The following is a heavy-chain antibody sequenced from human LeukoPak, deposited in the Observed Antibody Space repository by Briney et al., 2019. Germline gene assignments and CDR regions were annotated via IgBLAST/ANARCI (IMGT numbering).Heavy chain of an antibody. CDR3: AKARLMAAPFYYYGMDV. V-gene: IGHV3-21*04. Sequence: PGGSLRLSCAASGFTFSSYSMNWVRQAPGKGLEWVSSISSSSSYIYYADSVKGRFTISRDNAKNSLYPQMNRLRGEDTALYYCAKARLMAAPFYYYGMDVWGPGTTVTVSS. D-gene: IGHD5-24*01. J-gene: IGHJ6*02. CDR2: ISSSSSYI. CDR1: GFTFSSYS.